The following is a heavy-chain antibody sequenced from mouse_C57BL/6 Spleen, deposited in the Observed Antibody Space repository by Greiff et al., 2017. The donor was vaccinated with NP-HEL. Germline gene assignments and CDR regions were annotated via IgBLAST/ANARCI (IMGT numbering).Heavy chain of an antibody. CDR2: ISYDGSN. J-gene: IGHJ4*01. D-gene: IGHD1-1*01. CDR1: GYSITSGYY. Sequence: EVQLQESGPGLVKPSQSLSLTCSVTGYSITSGYYWNWIRQFPGNKLEWMGYISYDGSNNYNPSLKNRISITRDTSKNQFFLKLNSVTTEDTATYYCARDPYYYGSDYYAMDCWGQGASVTVSS. V-gene: IGHV3-6*01. CDR3: ARDPYYYGSDYYAMDC.